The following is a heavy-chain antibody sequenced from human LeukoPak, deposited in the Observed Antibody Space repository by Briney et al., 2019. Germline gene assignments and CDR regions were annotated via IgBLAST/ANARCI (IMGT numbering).Heavy chain of an antibody. V-gene: IGHV1-69*05. CDR3: ARSMAVVGWFDP. D-gene: IGHD3-22*01. CDR1: GGTFSSYV. Sequence: SVKVSCKASGGTFSSYVISWVRQAPGQGLEWMGGIIPIFGTANYAQKFQGRVTITTDESTSTAYMELSSLRSKDTAVYYCARSMAVVGWFDPWGQGTLVTVSS. CDR2: IIPIFGTA. J-gene: IGHJ5*02.